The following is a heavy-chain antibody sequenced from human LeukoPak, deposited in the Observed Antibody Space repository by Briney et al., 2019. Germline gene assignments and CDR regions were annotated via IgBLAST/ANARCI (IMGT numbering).Heavy chain of an antibody. CDR2: IASKTDGGAT. D-gene: IGHD3-10*01. CDR1: GLTVTNAW. V-gene: IGHV3-15*07. Sequence: GGSLRLSCSASGLTVTNAWMNWVRQAPGEGLDWVGRIASKTDGGATDYAAPVKGRFTISRDDSKNTLNLQMDSLKTEDTAVYYCTTGIRGDWGQGTLVTVSS. J-gene: IGHJ4*02. CDR3: TTGIRGD.